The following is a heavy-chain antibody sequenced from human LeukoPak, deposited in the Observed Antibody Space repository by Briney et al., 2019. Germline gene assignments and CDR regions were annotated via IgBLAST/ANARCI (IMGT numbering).Heavy chain of an antibody. CDR1: GFTFSSYC. V-gene: IGHV3-30*18. D-gene: IGHD4-17*01. CDR3: AKVATVTTDY. Sequence: GGSLRLSCAASGFTFSSYCMHWVRQAPGKGLEWVAVISYDGSNKYYADSVKGRFTISRDNSKNTLYLQMNSLRAEDTAVYYCAKVATVTTDYWGQGTLVTVSS. J-gene: IGHJ4*02. CDR2: ISYDGSNK.